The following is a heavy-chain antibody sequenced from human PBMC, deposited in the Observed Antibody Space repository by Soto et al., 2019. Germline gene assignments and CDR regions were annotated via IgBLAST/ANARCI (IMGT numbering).Heavy chain of an antibody. CDR1: GFTVSSTY. D-gene: IGHD6-6*01. V-gene: IGHV3-66*01. J-gene: IGHJ3*02. Sequence: GGSLRLSCAASGFTVSSTYMNWVRQAPGKGLEWVSVIYTGGSTYYADSVKGRFTISRDISKNTLYLQMNSLRAEDTGVYYCARGSFNIAAAIWGQGTMVTVSS. CDR3: ARGSFNIAAAI. CDR2: IYTGGST.